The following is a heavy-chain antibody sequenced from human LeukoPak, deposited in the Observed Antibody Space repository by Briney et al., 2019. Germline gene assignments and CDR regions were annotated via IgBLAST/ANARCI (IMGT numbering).Heavy chain of an antibody. CDR3: ARPIPGGGDSSSWYYFDY. CDR1: GFTVSSNY. J-gene: IGHJ4*02. D-gene: IGHD6-13*01. V-gene: IGHV3-53*01. CDR2: IYSGGST. Sequence: PGGSLRLSCAASGFTVSSNYMSWVRQAPGKGLEWSSVIYSGGSTYYADSVKGRFTISRDNSKNTLYLQMTSLRAEDTAVYYCARPIPGGGDSSSWYYFDYWGQGTLVTVSS.